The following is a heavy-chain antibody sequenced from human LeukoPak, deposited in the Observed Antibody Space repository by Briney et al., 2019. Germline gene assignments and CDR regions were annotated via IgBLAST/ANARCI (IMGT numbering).Heavy chain of an antibody. D-gene: IGHD3-22*01. CDR2: ISSSGATT. CDR3: AKKGYYDGSGYYMYYFDH. CDR1: GFIFSDYY. V-gene: IGHV3-11*01. J-gene: IGHJ4*02. Sequence: GGSLRLSCAASGFIFSDYYMTWIRQAPGKGLEWISYISSSGATTYYADSVKGRFTISRDNAKNSLFLQMNSLRAEDTAVYYCAKKGYYDGSGYYMYYFDHWGQGTLVTVSS.